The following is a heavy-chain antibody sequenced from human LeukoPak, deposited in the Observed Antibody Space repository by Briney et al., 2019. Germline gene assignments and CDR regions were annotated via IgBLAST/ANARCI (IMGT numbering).Heavy chain of an antibody. CDR1: GYTFTGYY. J-gene: IGHJ4*02. V-gene: IGHV1-2*02. CDR3: ARETIAARGYYFDY. D-gene: IGHD6-6*01. CDR2: INPNSGGT. Sequence: ASVKVSCKASGYTFTGYYMHWVRQAPGQGLEWMGWINPNSGGTNYAQKFQGRVTMTRDTSISTAYTELSRLRSDDTAVYYCARETIAARGYYFDYWGQGTLVTVSS.